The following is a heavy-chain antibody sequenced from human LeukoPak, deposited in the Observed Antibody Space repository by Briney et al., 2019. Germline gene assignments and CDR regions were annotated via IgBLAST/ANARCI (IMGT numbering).Heavy chain of an antibody. V-gene: IGHV4-59*08. J-gene: IGHJ4*02. CDR1: GGSISDSY. Sequence: SSETLSLTCTVSGGSISDSYWSWIRQPPGKALECLAYIFHTGDINYNPSLRSRLTISLDTSKNQFSLELKSVTAADTAVYYCARSARVFESWGQGILVTVSS. CDR2: IFHTGDI. D-gene: IGHD6-6*01. CDR3: ARSARVFES.